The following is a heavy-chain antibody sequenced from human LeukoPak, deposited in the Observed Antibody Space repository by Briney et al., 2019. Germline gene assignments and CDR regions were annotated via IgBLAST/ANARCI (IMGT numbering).Heavy chain of an antibody. D-gene: IGHD3-22*01. Sequence: GGSLRLSCAASAFTFSSHYMAWVRQAPERALEWVSAIPGDGRDTVYADSVKGRFTISRDNSKNTLYLQMNSLRAEDTAIYYCVKHYDSRGSIFDYWGQGTLVSVSS. CDR2: IPGDGRDT. V-gene: IGHV3-23*01. J-gene: IGHJ4*02. CDR1: AFTFSSHY. CDR3: VKHYDSRGSIFDY.